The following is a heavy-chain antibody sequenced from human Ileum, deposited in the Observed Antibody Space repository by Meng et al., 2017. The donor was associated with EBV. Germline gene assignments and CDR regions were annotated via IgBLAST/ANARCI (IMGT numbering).Heavy chain of an antibody. Sequence: QPDPALVQPSQCLPLSWGISGDSVSSDKTAWNWIRQSPSRGLEWLGRTYRRSRWYYDYALSVKSRINISPDTSKNQVSLQLNSVTDEDTGIYYCATSRIAKFDRWGQGTLVTVSS. CDR2: TYRRSRWYY. CDR3: ATSRIAKFDR. CDR1: GDSVSSDKTA. J-gene: IGHJ5*02. V-gene: IGHV6-1*01.